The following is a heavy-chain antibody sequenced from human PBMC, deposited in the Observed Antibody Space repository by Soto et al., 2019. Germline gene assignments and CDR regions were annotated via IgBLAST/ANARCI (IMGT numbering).Heavy chain of an antibody. D-gene: IGHD2-15*01. CDR2: ISWNSGTK. V-gene: IGHV3-9*01. J-gene: IGHJ4*02. CDR1: GFTFDDYA. Sequence: QTGGSLRLSCAASGFTFDDYAMHWVRPAPGKGLEWVSGISWNSGTKGYADSVKGRFTISRDNAKNSLYLQMSGLRAEDTAFYYCVKDVIGYCSAGNCFPDSYFDYWGQGALVTVSS. CDR3: VKDVIGYCSAGNCFPDSYFDY.